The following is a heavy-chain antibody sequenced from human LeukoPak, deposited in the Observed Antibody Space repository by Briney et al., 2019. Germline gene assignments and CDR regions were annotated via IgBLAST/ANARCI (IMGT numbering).Heavy chain of an antibody. J-gene: IGHJ3*02. D-gene: IGHD6-19*01. CDR2: VYPSDSDT. Sequence: GESLKISCKGSGYSFTSHWIGWVRQMPGRGLEWMGIVYPSDSDTRYSPSFQGQVTISADKSIRTAYLQWNSLKASDTAMYYCASAVAVAGPDAFDIWGHGTMVTVSS. V-gene: IGHV5-51*01. CDR1: GYSFTSHW. CDR3: ASAVAVAGPDAFDI.